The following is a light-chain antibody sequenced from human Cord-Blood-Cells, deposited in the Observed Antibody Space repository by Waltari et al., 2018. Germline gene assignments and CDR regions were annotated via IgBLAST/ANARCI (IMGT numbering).Light chain of an antibody. Sequence: QSALTQPRSVSGTPGQSVTISCTGTSSDVGGYNYVSWYQQHPVKPPKLRIYDVSKRPSGVLDRFSGSKSGNTPSLTISGLQAEDEADYYCCSYEGSYVFGTGTKVTVL. CDR3: CSYEGSYV. V-gene: IGLV2-11*01. CDR1: SSDVGGYNY. J-gene: IGLJ1*01. CDR2: DVS.